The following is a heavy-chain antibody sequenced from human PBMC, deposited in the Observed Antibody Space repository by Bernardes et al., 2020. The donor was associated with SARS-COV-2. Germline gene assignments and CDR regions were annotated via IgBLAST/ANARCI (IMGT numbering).Heavy chain of an antibody. D-gene: IGHD3-22*01. V-gene: IGHV4-61*01. CDR1: GASVNSGSNY. CDR2: IYYSGRT. J-gene: IGHJ4*02. CDR3: ARAPYYYDNSGYYYVTFDY. Sequence: SETLSLTCTVPGASVNSGSNYWTWIRQPPGKGLEWIGYIYYSGRTKYNPSLKSRVTMSVDTSKNQFSLKLSSVTAADTAVYYCARAPYYYDNSGYYYVTFDYWGQGTLVTVSS.